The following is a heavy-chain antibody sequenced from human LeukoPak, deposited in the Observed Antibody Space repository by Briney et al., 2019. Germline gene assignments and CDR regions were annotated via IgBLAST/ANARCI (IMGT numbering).Heavy chain of an antibody. CDR1: GDSLSTFY. J-gene: IGHJ3*02. CDR2: IYYSGST. D-gene: IGHD1-26*01. V-gene: IGHV4-59*08. CDR3: ARHQWVPAFDI. Sequence: SETLSLTCTVSGDSLSTFYWNWIRQPPGKGLKWIGHIYYSGSTNYNPSLKSRVTISVDTSKNQFSLKLSSVTAADTAVYYCARHQWVPAFDIWGQGTMVTVSS.